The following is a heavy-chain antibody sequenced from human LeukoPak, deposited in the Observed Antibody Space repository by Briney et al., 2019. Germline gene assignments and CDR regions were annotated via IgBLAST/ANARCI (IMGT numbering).Heavy chain of an antibody. J-gene: IGHJ4*02. V-gene: IGHV4-30-4*01. CDR1: GGSISSGVYY. CDR2: IYYSGST. D-gene: IGHD3-22*01. Sequence: SETLSLTCTVSGGSISSGVYYWSWIRQPPGKGLEWIGSIYYSGSTYCNPSLKSRVTISVDTSKNQFSLNLSSVTAADTAVYYCARAIYDSSGYYRNFDYWGQGTLVTVSS. CDR3: ARAIYDSSGYYRNFDY.